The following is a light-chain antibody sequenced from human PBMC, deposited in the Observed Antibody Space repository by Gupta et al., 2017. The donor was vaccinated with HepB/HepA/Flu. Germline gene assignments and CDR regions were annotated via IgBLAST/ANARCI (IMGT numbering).Light chain of an antibody. CDR1: SSSFGGNY. J-gene: IGLJ2*01. V-gene: IGLV1-47*01. CDR2: RNN. CDR3: AAWDDSLSAVV. Sequence: QSVLTQPPSAPGTPGQRVTFSCSGSSSSFGGNYVYWYQQLPGTAPKLLIYRNNQRPSGVPDRFSGSKSGTSASLAISGLRAEDEADYYCAAWDDSLSAVVFGGGTKLTV.